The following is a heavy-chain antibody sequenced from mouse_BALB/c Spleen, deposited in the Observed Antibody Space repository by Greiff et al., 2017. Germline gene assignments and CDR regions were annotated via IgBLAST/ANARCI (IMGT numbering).Heavy chain of an antibody. V-gene: IGHV6-6*02. CDR3: TRRGHYYGSSFDY. Sequence: EVMLVESGGGLVQPGGSMKLSCVASGFTFSNYWMNSVRQSPEKGLEWVAEIRLKSNNYATHYAESVKGRFTISRDDSKSSVYLQMNNLRAEDTGIYYCTRRGHYYGSSFDYWGQGTTLTVSS. CDR2: IRLKSNNYAT. J-gene: IGHJ2*01. D-gene: IGHD1-1*01. CDR1: GFTFSNYW.